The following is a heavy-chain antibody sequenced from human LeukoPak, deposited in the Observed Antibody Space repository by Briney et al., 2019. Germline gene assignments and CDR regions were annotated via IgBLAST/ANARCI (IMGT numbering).Heavy chain of an antibody. J-gene: IGHJ3*02. D-gene: IGHD3-10*01. CDR1: GGSFSGYY. Sequence: PSETLSLTCAVYGGSFSGYYWSWIRQPPGKGLEWIGEINHSGSTNYNPSLKSRVTISVDTSKNQFSLKLSSVTAADTAVYYCARSLYGSGSYGAFDIWGQGTMVTVSS. CDR2: INHSGST. V-gene: IGHV4-34*01. CDR3: ARSLYGSGSYGAFDI.